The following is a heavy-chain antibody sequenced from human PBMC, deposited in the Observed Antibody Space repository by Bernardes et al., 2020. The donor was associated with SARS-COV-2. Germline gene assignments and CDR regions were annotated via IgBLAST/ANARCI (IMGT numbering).Heavy chain of an antibody. CDR1: GFTFSKYW. CDR2: INGDGSTT. Sequence: GALRLSCVASGFTFSKYWMHWVRQAPGKGLVWVSQINGDGSTTTNADSVKGRFTISRDNAKNTLYLQLNSLRAEDTAVYSCVRGTRDYYGMDVWGQGTTVTVSS. D-gene: IGHD2-15*01. V-gene: IGHV3-74*03. J-gene: IGHJ6*02. CDR3: VRGTRDYYGMDV.